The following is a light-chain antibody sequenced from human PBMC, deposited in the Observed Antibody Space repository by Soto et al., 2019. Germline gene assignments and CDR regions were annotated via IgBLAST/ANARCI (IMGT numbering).Light chain of an antibody. V-gene: IGKV1-5*03. J-gene: IGKJ1*01. CDR2: KAS. Sequence: DIHMTRSPSSRSGSVIDIVSITCRASQTISSWLAWYQQKPGKVPKLLIYKASTLKSGVPSRFSGSGSGTEFTLTISSLQPDDFATYYCQHYNSYSEAFGQGTKVDIK. CDR1: QTISSW. CDR3: QHYNSYSEA.